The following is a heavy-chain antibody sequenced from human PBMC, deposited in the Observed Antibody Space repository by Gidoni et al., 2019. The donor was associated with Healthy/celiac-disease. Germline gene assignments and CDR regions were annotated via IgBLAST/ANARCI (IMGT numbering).Heavy chain of an antibody. V-gene: IGHV3-30-3*01. CDR2: RSYDGSNK. Sequence: QVQLVESGGGVVQPGRSLRLSCAASGFTFSSYALHWVRPAPGKGLEWVAVRSYDGSNKYYADSVKGRFTISRDNSKNTLYLQMNSLRAEDTAVYYWARDSGAGAPRYSSGWYPTDWYFDLWGRGTLVTVSS. J-gene: IGHJ2*01. CDR1: GFTFSSYA. D-gene: IGHD6-19*01. CDR3: ARDSGAGAPRYSSGWYPTDWYFDL.